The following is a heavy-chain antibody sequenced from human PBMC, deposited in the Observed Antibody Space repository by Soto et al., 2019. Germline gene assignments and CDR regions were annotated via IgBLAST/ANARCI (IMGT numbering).Heavy chain of an antibody. CDR1: GGTFSSYT. V-gene: IGHV1-69*02. D-gene: IGHD3-16*01. CDR3: ERAVWGVMGNAFDI. Sequence: SVKVSCKASGGTFSSYTISWVRQAPGQGLEWMGRIIPILGIANYAQKFQGRVTITADKSTSTAYMELSSLRSEDTAVYYCERAVWGVMGNAFDIWGQGTMVTVSS. CDR2: IIPILGIA. J-gene: IGHJ3*02.